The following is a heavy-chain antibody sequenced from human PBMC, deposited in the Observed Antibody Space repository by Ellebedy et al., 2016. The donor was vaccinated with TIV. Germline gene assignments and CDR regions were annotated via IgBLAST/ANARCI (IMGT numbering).Heavy chain of an antibody. CDR2: IRSKTDGGTT. CDR3: ATDRMTATGNSLDY. J-gene: IGHJ4*02. D-gene: IGHD6-13*01. V-gene: IGHV3-15*01. CDR1: RFTFTNAW. Sequence: PGGSLRLSCAASRFTFTNAWMAWVRQAPGKGLEWVGRIRSKTDGGTTDYAAPVKGRFTVSRDDSENTLYLQMNSLKTEDTAVYYCATDRMTATGNSLDYWGQGTLVTVSS.